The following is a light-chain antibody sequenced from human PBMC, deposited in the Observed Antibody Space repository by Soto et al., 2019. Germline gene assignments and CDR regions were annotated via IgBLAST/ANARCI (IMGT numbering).Light chain of an antibody. CDR2: EVS. CDR3: TSYTIANTLV. V-gene: IGLV2-14*01. Sequence: QSALTQPPSASGSPGQSVTISCTGTSSDVGGYKFVSWYQQHPGKAPKLMIYEVSSRPSGVSNRFSGSKSGNTASLTISGLQAEDEADYYCTSYTIANTLVFGGGTKLTVL. J-gene: IGLJ2*01. CDR1: SSDVGGYKF.